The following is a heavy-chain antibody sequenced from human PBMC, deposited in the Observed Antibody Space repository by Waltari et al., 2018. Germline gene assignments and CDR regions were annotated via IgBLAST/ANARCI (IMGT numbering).Heavy chain of an antibody. D-gene: IGHD2-2*01. J-gene: IGHJ4*02. V-gene: IGHV1-18*01. CDR3: ARTKVWEYQLLVPVDY. Sequence: QVQLVQSGAEVKKPGASVKVSCKASGYPFTSYRITWVRQAPGQGLEWMGWISAYNGNTNYAQKLQGRVTMTTDTSTSTAYMELRSLRSDDTAVYYCARTKVWEYQLLVPVDYCGQGTLVTVSS. CDR1: GYPFTSYR. CDR2: ISAYNGNT.